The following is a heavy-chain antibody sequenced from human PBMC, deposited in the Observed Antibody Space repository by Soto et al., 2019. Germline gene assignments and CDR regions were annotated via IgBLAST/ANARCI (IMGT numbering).Heavy chain of an antibody. J-gene: IGHJ5*02. Sequence: GGSLRLSCAASGFTFNSYSMNWVRQAPGKGLEWVSYISGSSSTIYYADSVRGRFTISRDNAKNSLYLQMNSLRDEDTAVYYCARDRIGSSWYGEWFDPWGQGTLVTVSS. V-gene: IGHV3-48*02. CDR2: ISGSSSTI. CDR1: GFTFNSYS. CDR3: ARDRIGSSWYGEWFDP. D-gene: IGHD6-13*01.